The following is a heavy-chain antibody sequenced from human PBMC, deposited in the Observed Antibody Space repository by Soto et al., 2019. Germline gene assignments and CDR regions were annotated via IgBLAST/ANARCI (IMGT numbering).Heavy chain of an antibody. CDR1: GYTFTSYY. CDR3: AREGGPAYDSSPIIRFDY. J-gene: IGHJ4*02. Sequence: GASVKVSCKASGYTFTSYYMHWVRQAPGQGLEWMGIINPSGGSTSYAQKFQGRVTMTRDTSTSTVYMELSSLRSEDTAVYYCAREGGPAYDSSPIIRFDYWGQGTLVTVSS. CDR2: INPSGGST. V-gene: IGHV1-46*01. D-gene: IGHD3-22*01.